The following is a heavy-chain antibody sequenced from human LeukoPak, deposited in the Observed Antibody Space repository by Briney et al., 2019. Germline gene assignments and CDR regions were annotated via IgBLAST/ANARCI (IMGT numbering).Heavy chain of an antibody. CDR3: ARGDLVDIVATTRGYFDY. CDR1: GFTFSSYG. CDR2: ISYDGSNK. V-gene: IGHV3-30*03. Sequence: GGSLRLSCAASGFTFSSYGMHWVRQAPGKGLEWVAVISYDGSNKYYADSVKGRFTISRDNSKNTLYLQMNSLRAEDTAVYYCARGDLVDIVATTRGYFDYWGQGTLVTVSS. J-gene: IGHJ4*02. D-gene: IGHD5-12*01.